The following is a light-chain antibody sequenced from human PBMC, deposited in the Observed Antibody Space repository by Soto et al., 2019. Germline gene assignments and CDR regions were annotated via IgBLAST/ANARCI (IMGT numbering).Light chain of an antibody. CDR2: GAS. V-gene: IGKV3-11*01. J-gene: IGKJ4*01. Sequence: EIVLTQSPATLSVSPGDRVTLSCMASQSVDINLAWYQQRPGQAPRLLVYGASTKATDMPGRFSGSGSGTDFTLTISSLEPEDFAVYYCQQRSNWPPLTFGGGTKVDIK. CDR1: QSVDIN. CDR3: QQRSNWPPLT.